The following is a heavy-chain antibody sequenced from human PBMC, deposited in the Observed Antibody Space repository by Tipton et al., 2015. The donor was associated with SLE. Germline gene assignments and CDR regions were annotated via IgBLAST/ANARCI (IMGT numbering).Heavy chain of an antibody. CDR3: ARDRPFRKMTTVTSLAFDI. D-gene: IGHD4-17*01. Sequence: TLSLTCTVSGGSISSYYWSWIRQPPGKGLEWIGYIYYSGSTNYNPSLKGRVTISVDTSKNQFSLKLSSVTAADTAVYYCARDRPFRKMTTVTSLAFDIWGQGTMVTVSS. CDR2: IYYSGST. CDR1: GGSISSYY. V-gene: IGHV4-59*01. J-gene: IGHJ3*02.